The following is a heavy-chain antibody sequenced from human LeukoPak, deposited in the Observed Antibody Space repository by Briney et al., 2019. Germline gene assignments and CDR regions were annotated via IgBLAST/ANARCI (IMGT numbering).Heavy chain of an antibody. CDR1: GFTFSSYW. D-gene: IGHD3-3*01. Sequence: GGSLRLSCAASGFTFSSYWMHWVRQAPGKGLVWVSRINNDGSSTSYADSVKGRFTISRDNAKNTLYLQMNSLRAEDTAVYYCARDFSYDFWSGYAYYYYGMDVWGQGTTVTVSS. CDR3: ARDFSYDFWSGYAYYYYGMDV. CDR2: INNDGSST. V-gene: IGHV3-74*01. J-gene: IGHJ6*02.